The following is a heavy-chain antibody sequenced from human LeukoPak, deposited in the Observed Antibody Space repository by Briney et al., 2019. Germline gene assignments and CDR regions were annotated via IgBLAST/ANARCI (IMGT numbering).Heavy chain of an antibody. J-gene: IGHJ6*03. CDR1: KFTFSTYW. V-gene: IGHV3-7*03. CDR2: IKQDGSEK. Sequence: GGSLRLSCAASKFTFSTYWMSWVRQAPGKGLEWVANIKQDGSEKYYVDSVKGRFTISRDNSKNSLYLQMNSLRAEDTALYYCAKDSMRAAAADYYYYYMDVWGKGTTVTVSS. CDR3: AKDSMRAAAADYYYYYMDV. D-gene: IGHD6-13*01.